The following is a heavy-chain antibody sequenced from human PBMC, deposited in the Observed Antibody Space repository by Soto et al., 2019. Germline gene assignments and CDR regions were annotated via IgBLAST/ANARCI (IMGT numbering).Heavy chain of an antibody. V-gene: IGHV1-46*01. Sequence: ASVKVSCKASGYTFTSYYMHWVRQAPGQGLEWMGIINPSGGSTSHAQKFQGRVTMTRDTSTSTVYMELSSLRSEDTAVYYCARPPVDTGSPHYYGMDVWGQGTTVTVSS. CDR3: ARPPVDTGSPHYYGMDV. D-gene: IGHD5-18*01. J-gene: IGHJ6*02. CDR1: GYTFTSYY. CDR2: INPSGGST.